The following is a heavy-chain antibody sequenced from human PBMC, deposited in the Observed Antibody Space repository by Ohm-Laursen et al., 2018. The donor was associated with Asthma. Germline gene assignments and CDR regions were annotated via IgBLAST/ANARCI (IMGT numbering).Heavy chain of an antibody. CDR3: ARDVGTIKNSGMDV. J-gene: IGHJ6*02. Sequence: SLRLSCAASGFTFSSYWMSWVRQAPGKGLEWVANIKQDGSEKYYVDSVKGRFTISRDNAKNSLYLQMNSLRAEDTAVYYCARDVGTIKNSGMDVWGQGTTVTVSS. CDR1: GFTFSSYW. V-gene: IGHV3-7*03. D-gene: IGHD3-9*01. CDR2: IKQDGSEK.